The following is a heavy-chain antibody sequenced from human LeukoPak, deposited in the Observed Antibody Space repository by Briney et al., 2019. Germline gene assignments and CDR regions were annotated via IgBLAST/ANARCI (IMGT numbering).Heavy chain of an antibody. V-gene: IGHV4-4*07. Sequence: SETLSLTCSVSGGSITSDYWSWIRHPAGKGLEWIGRIYTGGTINYNPSLQSRVTMSVDTPKRQVSLNLMSVTAADTAVYYCARDVRVLYNYYIDVWGKGTTVIVSS. CDR2: IYTGGTI. CDR3: ARDVRVLYNYYIDV. J-gene: IGHJ6*03. CDR1: GGSITSDY.